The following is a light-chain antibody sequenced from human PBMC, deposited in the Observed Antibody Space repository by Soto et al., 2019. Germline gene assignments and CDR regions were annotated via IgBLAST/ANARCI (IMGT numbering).Light chain of an antibody. CDR2: GAS. V-gene: IGKV3-15*01. CDR3: QQYNNWPLA. CDR1: QSVSSN. Sequence: EIVMTQSPATLSVSPGVRATLSCRTSQSVSSNLAWYQQKPGQAPRLLIYGASTRATGIPARFSGSGSGTEFTLTISSLQSEDFAVYYCQQYNNWPLAFGQGTKVEIK. J-gene: IGKJ1*01.